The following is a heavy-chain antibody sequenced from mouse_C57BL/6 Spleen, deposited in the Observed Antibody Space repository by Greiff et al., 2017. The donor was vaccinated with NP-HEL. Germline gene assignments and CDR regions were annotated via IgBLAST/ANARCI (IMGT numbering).Heavy chain of an antibody. J-gene: IGHJ2*01. CDR3: ARAYDNYDGGY. CDR1: GYTFTSYW. CDR2: IHPNSGST. Sequence: VQLQQPGAELVKPGASVKLSCKASGYTFTSYWMHWVKQRPGQGLEWIGMIHPNSGSTNYNEKFKSKATLTVDKSSSTAYMQLSSLTSEDSAVYYCARAYDNYDGGYWGQGTTLTVSS. V-gene: IGHV1-64*01. D-gene: IGHD2-4*01.